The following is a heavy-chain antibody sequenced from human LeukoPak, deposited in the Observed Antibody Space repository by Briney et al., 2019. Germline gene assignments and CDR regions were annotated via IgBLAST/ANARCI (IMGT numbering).Heavy chain of an antibody. V-gene: IGHV3-9*01. CDR1: GFIYDDYA. CDR3: AREAWTVYPPYDY. CDR2: ISWNSDII. Sequence: GGSLRLSCAASGFIYDDYAMHWVRQAPGKGLEWVSGISWNSDIIGYADSVKGRFTISRDNAKNSLYLQMNSLRAEETAAYYCAREAWTVYPPYDYWGQGTPVTVSS. D-gene: IGHD3/OR15-3a*01. J-gene: IGHJ4*02.